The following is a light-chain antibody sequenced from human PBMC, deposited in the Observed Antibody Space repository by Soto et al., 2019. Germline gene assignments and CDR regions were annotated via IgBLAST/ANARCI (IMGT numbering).Light chain of an antibody. Sequence: DIQMTQSPSTLSASVGDRVTITCRASQSISNWLAWYQQKPGKAPKPLIYDVSSLQGGVPSRFSGSGSGTEFTLTISSLQPDDFATYYCQQYNNYWTFGQGTKVEIK. CDR1: QSISNW. CDR2: DVS. CDR3: QQYNNYWT. V-gene: IGKV1-5*01. J-gene: IGKJ1*01.